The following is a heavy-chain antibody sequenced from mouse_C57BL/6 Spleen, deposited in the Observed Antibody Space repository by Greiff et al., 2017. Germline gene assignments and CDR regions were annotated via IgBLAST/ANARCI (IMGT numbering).Heavy chain of an antibody. CDR2: IDPSDSYT. CDR1: GYTFTSYW. V-gene: IGHV1-59*01. D-gene: IGHD2-5*01. Sequence: VQLQQPGAELVRPGTSVKLSCKASGYTFTSYWMHWVKQRPGQGLEWIGVIDPSDSYTNYNQKFKGKATLTVDTSSSTAYMQLSSLTSEDSAVYYCARSTYSNSYFEGWGTGTTVTVSS. J-gene: IGHJ1*03. CDR3: ARSTYSNSYFEG.